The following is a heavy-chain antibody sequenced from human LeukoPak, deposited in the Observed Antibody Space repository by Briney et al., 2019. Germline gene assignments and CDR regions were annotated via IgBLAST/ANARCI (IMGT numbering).Heavy chain of an antibody. J-gene: IGHJ5*02. Sequence: ASVKVSCKASGGTLSSYAISWVRQAPGQGLEWMGGIIPIFGTANYAQKFQGRVTITADESTSTAYMELSSLRSEDTAVYYCAGEGYCSGGSCYPNWFDPWGQGTLVTVSS. CDR2: IIPIFGTA. V-gene: IGHV1-69*01. D-gene: IGHD2-15*01. CDR1: GGTLSSYA. CDR3: AGEGYCSGGSCYPNWFDP.